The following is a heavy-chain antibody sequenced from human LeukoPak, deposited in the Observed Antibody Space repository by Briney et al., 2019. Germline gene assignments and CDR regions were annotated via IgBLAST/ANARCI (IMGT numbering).Heavy chain of an antibody. V-gene: IGHV1-18*01. CDR1: GYTFTSYG. Sequence: ASVKVSCKASGYTFTSYGISWVRQAPGQGLEWMGWISAYNGNTNYAQKLQGRVTMTTDTSTSTAYMELRSLRSDDTAVYYCARDKVGYCSGGSCYSAEYFQHWGQGTRVTVSS. CDR2: ISAYNGNT. D-gene: IGHD2-15*01. CDR3: ARDKVGYCSGGSCYSAEYFQH. J-gene: IGHJ1*01.